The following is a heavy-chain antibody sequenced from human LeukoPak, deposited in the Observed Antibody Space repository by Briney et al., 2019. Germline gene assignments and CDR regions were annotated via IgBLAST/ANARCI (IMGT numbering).Heavy chain of an antibody. J-gene: IGHJ6*03. Sequence: ASVKVSCKASGYTFTSYGISWVRQAPGQGLEWMGWISAYNGNTNYAQKLQGRVTMTTDTSTSTAYMELSSLRSEDTAVYYCARGEYSYGNYYMDVWGKGTTVTVSS. D-gene: IGHD5-18*01. CDR3: ARGEYSYGNYYMDV. V-gene: IGHV1-18*01. CDR1: GYTFTSYG. CDR2: ISAYNGNT.